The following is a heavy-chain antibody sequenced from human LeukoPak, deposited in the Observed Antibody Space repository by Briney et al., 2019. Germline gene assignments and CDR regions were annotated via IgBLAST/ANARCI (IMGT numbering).Heavy chain of an antibody. CDR3: AGRYCSGGRCYRALADY. J-gene: IGHJ4*02. CDR2: INHSGST. V-gene: IGHV4-34*01. Sequence: SETLSLTCAVYGGSFSGYYWSWIRQPPGKGLEWIGVINHSGSTNYNPSLKSRVTISVDTSKNQFSLKLTSVTAADTAVYYCAGRYCSGGRCYRALADYWGQGTLVTVSS. D-gene: IGHD2-15*01. CDR1: GGSFSGYY.